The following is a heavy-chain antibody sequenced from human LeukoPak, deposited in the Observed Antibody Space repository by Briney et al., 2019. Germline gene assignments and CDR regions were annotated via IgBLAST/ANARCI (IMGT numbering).Heavy chain of an antibody. CDR1: GFXFSSYG. D-gene: IGHD6-19*01. CDR2: ISYDGSNK. CDR3: ATGLAVAGDY. Sequence: PGGSLRLSCAASGFXFSSYGMHWVRQAPGKGLEWVAVISYDGSNKYYADSVKGRFTISRDNSKNTLYLQMNSLRAEDTAVYYCATGLAVAGDYWGQGTLVTVSS. V-gene: IGHV3-30*03. J-gene: IGHJ4*02.